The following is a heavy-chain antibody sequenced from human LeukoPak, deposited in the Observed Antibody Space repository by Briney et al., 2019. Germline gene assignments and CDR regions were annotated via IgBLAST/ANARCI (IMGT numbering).Heavy chain of an antibody. Sequence: ASVIVSCKASGYTFRQYSISWVRQAPGKGLEWMGWVSPSHTTRVYAQQFQGRVTMTADTNTNTVSMELRSLRSDDTAVYYCARGLSGPYYYYYMDVWGKGTSVTVSS. CDR1: GYTFRQYS. V-gene: IGHV1-18*01. D-gene: IGHD2-15*01. CDR3: ARGLSGPYYYYYMDV. CDR2: VSPSHTTR. J-gene: IGHJ6*03.